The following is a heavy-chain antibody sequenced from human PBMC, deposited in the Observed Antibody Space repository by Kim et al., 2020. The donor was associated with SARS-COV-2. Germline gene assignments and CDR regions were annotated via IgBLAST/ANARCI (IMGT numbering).Heavy chain of an antibody. J-gene: IGHJ4*02. D-gene: IGHD1-26*01. Sequence: GGSLRLSCAVSGFTVSTNYMSWLRQAPGKGLEWVSIIYSDGTTYYADSVKGRFTVSRSNSENTLYLQMKSLRVEDMALYYCSRDRGVGATWWDGGQGTLVTVS. CDR2: IYSDGTT. CDR3: SRDRGVGATWWD. V-gene: IGHV3-66*01. CDR1: GFTVSTNY.